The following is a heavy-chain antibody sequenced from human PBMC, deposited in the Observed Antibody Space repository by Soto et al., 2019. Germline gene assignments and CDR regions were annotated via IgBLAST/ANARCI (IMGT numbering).Heavy chain of an antibody. CDR3: AKDYGSGWSVDY. J-gene: IGHJ4*02. D-gene: IGHD6-19*01. CDR1: GFTFSSYV. CDR2: INGSGDTT. Sequence: PGGSLRLSCAASGFTFSSYVMSWVRQTPGKRLEWVSGINGSGDTTYYADSVKGRFTITRDNSKNTLYLQVNSLRADDTAVYYCAKDYGSGWSVDYWGQGALVTVSS. V-gene: IGHV3-23*01.